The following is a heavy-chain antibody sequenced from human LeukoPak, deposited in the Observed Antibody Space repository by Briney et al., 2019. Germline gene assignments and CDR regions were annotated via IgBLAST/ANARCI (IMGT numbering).Heavy chain of an antibody. V-gene: IGHV3-23*01. J-gene: IGHJ3*02. D-gene: IGHD3-22*01. CDR1: GFTFSSYA. CDR3: ARNTSGFKLGDAFDI. CDR2: ISGSAYST. Sequence: GGSLRLSCAASGFTFSSYAMTWVRRAPGKGLEWISAISGSAYSTSYADSVKGRFTISRDNSKNTLYLQMNSLRAEDTAIYYCARNTSGFKLGDAFDIWGQGTMVTVSS.